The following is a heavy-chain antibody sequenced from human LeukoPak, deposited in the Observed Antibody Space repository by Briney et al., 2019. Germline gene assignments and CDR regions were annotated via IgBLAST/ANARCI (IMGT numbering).Heavy chain of an antibody. CDR2: IYTSGST. CDR3: ARGGIRGYSGFHPAKTKFDY. Sequence: SETLSLTCTVSGGSISSYYWSWIRQPAGKGLEWIGRIYTSGSTNYNPSLKSRVTISVDTSNNQFSLKLSSVTAADTAVYYCARGGIRGYSGFHPAKTKFDYWGQGTLVTVSS. J-gene: IGHJ4*02. CDR1: GGSISSYY. V-gene: IGHV4-4*07. D-gene: IGHD5-12*01.